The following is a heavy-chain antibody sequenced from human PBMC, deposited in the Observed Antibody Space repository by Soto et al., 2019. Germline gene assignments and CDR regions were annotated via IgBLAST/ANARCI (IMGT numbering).Heavy chain of an antibody. D-gene: IGHD2-2*02. J-gene: IGHJ5*02. CDR3: ARGYCSSTSCYIWDNWFDP. Sequence: SETVSLTCTVSGGSISRYYWSWIRQPPGKGLEWIGYIYYSGRTNYNPSLKSRVTISVDTSKNQFSLKLSSVTAADTAVYYCARGYCSSTSCYIWDNWFDPWGQGTLVTVS. CDR2: IYYSGRT. V-gene: IGHV4-59*01. CDR1: GGSISRYY.